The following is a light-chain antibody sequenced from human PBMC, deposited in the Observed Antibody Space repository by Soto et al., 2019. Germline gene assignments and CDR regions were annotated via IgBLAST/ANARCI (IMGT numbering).Light chain of an antibody. CDR1: QSVLYSSNNKNY. Sequence: DIVMTQSPDSLAVSLGERATINCKSSQSVLYSSNNKNYLAWYQQKPGQPPKLLIYWASTRESGVPDRFSGSGSGTDFTLTISILQAEDVAVYYCQQYYITPPTTVGGGTKVEIK. CDR2: WAS. J-gene: IGKJ4*01. V-gene: IGKV4-1*01. CDR3: QQYYITPPTT.